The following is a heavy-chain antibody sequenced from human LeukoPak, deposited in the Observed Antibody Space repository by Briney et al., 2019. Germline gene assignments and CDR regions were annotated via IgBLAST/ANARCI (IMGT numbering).Heavy chain of an antibody. J-gene: IGHJ3*02. V-gene: IGHV4-61*02. CDR2: IYSSGTT. Sequence: PSETLSLTCTVSGGSLNSGNYYWNWIRQPAGKGLEWIGRIYSSGTTNYNPSLKSRVTISIDTSKNQFSLQLSSVTAADTAVYYCARRGGIWGQGTMVTVSS. CDR3: ARRGGI. CDR1: GGSLNSGNYY. D-gene: IGHD3-16*01.